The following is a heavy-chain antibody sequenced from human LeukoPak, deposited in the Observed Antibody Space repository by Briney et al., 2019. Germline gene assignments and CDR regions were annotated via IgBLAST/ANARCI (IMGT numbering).Heavy chain of an antibody. CDR3: ATMALRTSCPFDY. D-gene: IGHD2-2*01. V-gene: IGHV1-69*05. CDR1: GSTFSSYA. J-gene: IGHJ4*02. Sequence: SVKVSCKASGSTFSSYAISWVRQAPGQGLEWMGGIIPIFSTANYAQKFQGRVTITTDESTSTAYMELSSLRSEDTAVYYCATMALRTSCPFDYWGQGTLVTVSS. CDR2: IIPIFSTA.